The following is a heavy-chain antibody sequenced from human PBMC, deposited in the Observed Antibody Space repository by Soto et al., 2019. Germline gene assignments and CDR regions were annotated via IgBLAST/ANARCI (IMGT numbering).Heavy chain of an antibody. V-gene: IGHV4-39*01. Sequence: QLQLQESGPGLVKPSETLSLTCTVSGGSISSSSYYWGWIRQPPGKGLEWIGSIYYSGSTYYNPSLKSRVTIPVDTSKNQFSLKLSSVTAADTAVYYCARLAAGKGVGWFDPWGQGTLVTVSS. CDR2: IYYSGST. CDR1: GGSISSSSYY. D-gene: IGHD6-13*01. CDR3: ARLAAGKGVGWFDP. J-gene: IGHJ5*02.